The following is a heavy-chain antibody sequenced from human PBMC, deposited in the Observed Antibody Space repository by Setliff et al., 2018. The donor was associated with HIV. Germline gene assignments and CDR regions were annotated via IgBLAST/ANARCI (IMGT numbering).Heavy chain of an antibody. Sequence: ASVKVSCKASGYTFTSYAMHWVRQAPGQRLEWMGWINAGNGNTKYSQKFQGRVIITRDTSASTAYMGLSSLRSEDTAVYYCARDHPSGSYLDYWGQGTLVTVSS. CDR1: GYTFTSYA. CDR3: ARDHPSGSYLDY. D-gene: IGHD1-26*01. V-gene: IGHV1-3*01. J-gene: IGHJ4*02. CDR2: INAGNGNT.